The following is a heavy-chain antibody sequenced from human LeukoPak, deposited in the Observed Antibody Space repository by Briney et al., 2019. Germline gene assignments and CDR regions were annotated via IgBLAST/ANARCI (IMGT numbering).Heavy chain of an antibody. D-gene: IGHD2-2*01. Sequence: ASVKVSCKASGYTFTSYGISWVRQAPGQGLEWMGWISAYNGNTDYAQKLQGRVTMTTDTSTSTAYMELRSLRSDDTAVYYCARDLTSPGDFDYWGQGTLVTVSS. CDR3: ARDLTSPGDFDY. CDR1: GYTFTSYG. V-gene: IGHV1-18*01. J-gene: IGHJ4*02. CDR2: ISAYNGNT.